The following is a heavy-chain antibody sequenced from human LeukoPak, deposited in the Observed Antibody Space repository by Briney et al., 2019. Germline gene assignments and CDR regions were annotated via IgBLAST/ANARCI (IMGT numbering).Heavy chain of an antibody. V-gene: IGHV3-30*18. CDR3: AKDVFGSGWYLVY. CDR1: GFTFSSYG. D-gene: IGHD6-19*01. Sequence: PGGSLRLSCAASGFTFSSYGMHWVRQAPGKGLEWVAVISYDGSNKYYADSVKGRFTISRDNSKNTLYLQMNSLRAEDTAVYYCAKDVFGSGWYLVYWGQGTLVTVSS. CDR2: ISYDGSNK. J-gene: IGHJ4*02.